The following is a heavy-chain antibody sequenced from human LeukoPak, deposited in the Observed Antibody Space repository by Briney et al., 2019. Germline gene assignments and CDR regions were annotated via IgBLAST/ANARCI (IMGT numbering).Heavy chain of an antibody. V-gene: IGHV3-66*01. CDR2: IYSGGST. CDR3: ARDSSPNGGYDFDY. J-gene: IGHJ4*02. Sequence: GGSLRLSCAASGFTVSSNYMSWVRQAPGKGLEWVSVIYSGGSTYYADSVKGRFTISRDNSKNTLYLQMNSLRAEDTAMYYCARDSSPNGGYDFDYWGQGTLVTVSS. D-gene: IGHD5-12*01. CDR1: GFTVSSNY.